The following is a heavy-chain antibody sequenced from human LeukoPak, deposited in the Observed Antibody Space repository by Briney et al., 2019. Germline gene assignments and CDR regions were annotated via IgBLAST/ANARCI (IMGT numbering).Heavy chain of an antibody. CDR2: IKSKTDGGTT. V-gene: IGHV3-15*01. J-gene: IGHJ4*02. CDR1: GFTFTHAW. CDR3: TTMDWSDSRSTI. D-gene: IGHD2-2*01. Sequence: GGSLRLSCAASGFTFTHAWTSWVRQAPGKGLEWVGRIKSKTDGGTTDYAAPVKGRFTISRDDSKNTLYLQMNSLKIEDTAVYYCTTMDWSDSRSTIWGQGTLVTVSS.